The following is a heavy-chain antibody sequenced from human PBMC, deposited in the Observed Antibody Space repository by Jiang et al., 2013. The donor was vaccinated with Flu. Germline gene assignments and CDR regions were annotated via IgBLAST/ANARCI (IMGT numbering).Heavy chain of an antibody. CDR1: GYSISSGYY. D-gene: IGHD6-19*01. J-gene: IGHJ6*02. V-gene: IGHV4-38-2*02. Sequence: GSGLVKPSETLSLTCTVSGYSISSGYYWGWIRQPPGKGLEWIGSIYHSGSTYYNPSLKSRVTISVDTSKNQFSLKLSSATAADTAVYYCARDRYEQWLVNYYYYGMDVWGQGTTVTVSS. CDR2: IYHSGST. CDR3: ARDRYEQWLVNYYYYGMDV.